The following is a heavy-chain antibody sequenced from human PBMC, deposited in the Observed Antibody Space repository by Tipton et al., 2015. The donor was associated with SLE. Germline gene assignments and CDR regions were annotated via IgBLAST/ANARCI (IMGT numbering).Heavy chain of an antibody. V-gene: IGHV4-34*01. CDR2: INHSGST. CDR1: GGSFSGYY. Sequence: TLSLTCAVYGGSFSGYYWSWIRQPPGKGLEWIGEINHSGSTNYNLSLKSRVTISVDTSKNQFSLKLSSVTAADTAVYYCVSGYLDYWGQGTLVTVSS. J-gene: IGHJ4*02. CDR3: VSGYLDY.